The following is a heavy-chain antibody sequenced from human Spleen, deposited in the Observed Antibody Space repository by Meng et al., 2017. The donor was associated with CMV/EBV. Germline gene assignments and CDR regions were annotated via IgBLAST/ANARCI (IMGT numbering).Heavy chain of an antibody. V-gene: IGHV3-23*03. J-gene: IGHJ4*02. Sequence: CAASGFTFSSYGMSWVRQAPGKGLEWVSHIYTGGTTTFYADSVKGRFTIPRDNSKDTLYLQMNSLRAEDTALYYCAKVTWNDRTFDYWGQGTLVTVSS. CDR1: GFTFSSYG. CDR3: AKVTWNDRTFDY. D-gene: IGHD1-1*01. CDR2: IYTGGTTT.